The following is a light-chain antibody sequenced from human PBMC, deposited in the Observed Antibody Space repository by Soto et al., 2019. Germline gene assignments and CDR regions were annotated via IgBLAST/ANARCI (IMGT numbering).Light chain of an antibody. J-gene: IGLJ1*01. Sequence: QSALTQPASVSGSPGQSITISCTGTSSDVGSHNLVSWYQQHPGKAPKLMIYEGSKRPSGVSTRFSGPKSGNTASLTISGLQAEDEADYYCCSYAGSSTVFGTGTKLTVL. CDR3: CSYAGSSTV. CDR2: EGS. V-gene: IGLV2-23*03. CDR1: SSDVGSHNL.